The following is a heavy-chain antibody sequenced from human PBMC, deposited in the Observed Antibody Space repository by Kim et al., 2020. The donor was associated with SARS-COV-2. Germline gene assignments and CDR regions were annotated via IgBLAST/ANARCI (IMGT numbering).Heavy chain of an antibody. V-gene: IGHV3-21*01. J-gene: IGHJ3*02. CDR2: ISSSSSYI. D-gene: IGHD1-26*01. CDR1: GFTFSSYS. CDR3: AREMSGSYFQKPTDDAFDI. Sequence: GGSLRLSCAASGFTFSSYSMNWVRQAPGKGLEWVSSISSSSSYIYYADSVKGRFTISRDNAKNSLYLQMNSLRAEDTAVYYCAREMSGSYFQKPTDDAFDIWGQGTMVTVSS.